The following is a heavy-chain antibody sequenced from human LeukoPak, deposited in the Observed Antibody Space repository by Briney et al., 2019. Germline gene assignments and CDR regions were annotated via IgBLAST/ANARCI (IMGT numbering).Heavy chain of an antibody. J-gene: IGHJ4*02. CDR3: ARGPMVRTNLFDY. D-gene: IGHD3-10*01. V-gene: IGHV3-30*04. Sequence: GRSLRLSCAASGFTFSSYAMHWVRQAPGKGLEWVAVISYDGSNKYYANSVKGRFTISRDNAKNTLYLQMNSLRAEDTAVYYCARGPMVRTNLFDYWGQGTLVTVSS. CDR2: ISYDGSNK. CDR1: GFTFSSYA.